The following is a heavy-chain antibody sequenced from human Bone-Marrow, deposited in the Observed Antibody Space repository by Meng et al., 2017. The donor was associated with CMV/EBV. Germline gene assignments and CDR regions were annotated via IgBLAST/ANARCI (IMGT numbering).Heavy chain of an antibody. CDR1: GFAFSSYW. CDR2: ISIDGSLT. Sequence: GESLKISCAASGFAFSSYWIHWVRQAPGKGLVWVSRISIDGSLTTYADSVKGRFTISMDNAKNTLYLQMNSLRVEDTAVNYCAGGGLPSTDDYRGQGTLVTVSS. J-gene: IGHJ4*02. D-gene: IGHD3-16*01. CDR3: AGGGLPSTDDY. V-gene: IGHV3-74*01.